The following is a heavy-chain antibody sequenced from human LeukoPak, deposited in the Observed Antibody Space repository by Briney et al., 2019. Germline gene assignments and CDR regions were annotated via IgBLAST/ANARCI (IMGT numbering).Heavy chain of an antibody. CDR2: IYTSGST. J-gene: IGHJ6*03. V-gene: IGHV4-4*07. CDR3: ARVDSNSYDYHYYMDV. CDR1: GGSISSYY. D-gene: IGHD4-11*01. Sequence: SETLSLTCTVSGGSISSYYWSWIRQPAGKGLEWIGRIYTSGSTKYNPSLKSRVTMSVDTSKNQFSLKLSSVTAADTAVYYCARVDSNSYDYHYYMDVWGKGTTVTVSS.